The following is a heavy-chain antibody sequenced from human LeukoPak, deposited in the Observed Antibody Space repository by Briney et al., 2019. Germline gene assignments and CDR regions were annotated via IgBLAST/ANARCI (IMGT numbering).Heavy chain of an antibody. CDR1: GFIFSTYG. V-gene: IGHV3-30*02. Sequence: PGGSLRLSCAASGFIFSTYGMHWVRQAPGKGLEWVAYIQFDGGNKRYADSVKGRFTISRDNSKNTLFLQMNSLKAEDTAVYYCAKKKPGNGDRLDYWGQGTLLAVSS. CDR2: IQFDGGNK. D-gene: IGHD2-8*01. J-gene: IGHJ4*02. CDR3: AKKKPGNGDRLDY.